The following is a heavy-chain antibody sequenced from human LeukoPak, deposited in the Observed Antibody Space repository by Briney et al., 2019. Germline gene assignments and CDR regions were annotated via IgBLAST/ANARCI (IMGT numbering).Heavy chain of an antibody. CDR2: MNPNSGNT. D-gene: IGHD6-19*01. J-gene: IGHJ5*02. Sequence: ASVKVSCKASGYTFTGYYMHWVRQAPGQGLEWMGWMNPNSGNTGYAQKYQGRVTMTRNTSISTAYMELSSLRSEDTAVYYCARASGWYYYWFDPWGQGTLVTVSS. CDR1: GYTFTGYY. CDR3: ARASGWYYYWFDP. V-gene: IGHV1-8*02.